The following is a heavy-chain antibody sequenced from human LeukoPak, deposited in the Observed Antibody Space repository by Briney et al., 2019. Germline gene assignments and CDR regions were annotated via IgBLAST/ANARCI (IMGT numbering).Heavy chain of an antibody. D-gene: IGHD6-13*01. CDR2: IYYSGST. CDR3: ARGQQLVTPFDY. J-gene: IGHJ4*02. CDR1: GGSISTYY. Sequence: SETLSLTCTVSGGSISTYYWSWIRQPPGKGLDWIGYIYYSGSTNYNPSLKSRVTISVDTSKNQFSLKLSSVTAADTAVYYCARGQQLVTPFDYWGQGTLVTVSS. V-gene: IGHV4-59*01.